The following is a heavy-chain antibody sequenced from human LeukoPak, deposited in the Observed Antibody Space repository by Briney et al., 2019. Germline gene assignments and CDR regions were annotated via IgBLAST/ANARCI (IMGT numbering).Heavy chain of an antibody. CDR2: ISSSSSTI. Sequence: PGGSLRLSCAASGFTFSSYSMNWVRRAPGKGLEWVSYISSSSSTIYYADSVKGRFTISRDNAKNSLYLQMNSLRAEDTAVYYYARDLPTYYYDSSGYSSFDYWGQGTLVTVSS. J-gene: IGHJ4*02. CDR1: GFTFSSYS. D-gene: IGHD3-22*01. V-gene: IGHV3-48*01. CDR3: ARDLPTYYYDSSGYSSFDY.